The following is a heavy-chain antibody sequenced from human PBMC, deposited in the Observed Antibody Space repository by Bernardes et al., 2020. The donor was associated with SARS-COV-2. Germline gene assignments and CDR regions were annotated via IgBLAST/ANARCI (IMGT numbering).Heavy chain of an antibody. CDR2: IAAYKGTT. CDR3: ARGAAEMSLTSDY. Sequence: APSKVPCPASGYSITTYVINWVRQATGQGLEWMGWIAAYKGTTNSAGNCQERVSMTMDTATSTTYMELRSLRSDDTAVYFWARGAAEMSLTSDYRGQGSLVTVSS. V-gene: IGHV1-18*04. CDR1: GYSITTYV. D-gene: IGHD3-16*01. J-gene: IGHJ4*02.